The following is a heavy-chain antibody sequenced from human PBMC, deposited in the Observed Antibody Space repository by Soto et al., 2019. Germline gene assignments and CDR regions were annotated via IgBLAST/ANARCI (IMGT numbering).Heavy chain of an antibody. V-gene: IGHV1-18*01. J-gene: IGHJ4*02. CDR2: ISADNGVT. D-gene: IGHD3-10*01. Sequence: VQLVQSGTEVKKPGASVKVSCKASGYTFTNYGITWVRQAPGQGLEWMGWISADNGVTNYAQKLQGRVTMTTDTATSTGYMEMRNLRSDDTAVYYCARRGVLPDYWGQGTLVTVSS. CDR1: GYTFTNYG. CDR3: ARRGVLPDY.